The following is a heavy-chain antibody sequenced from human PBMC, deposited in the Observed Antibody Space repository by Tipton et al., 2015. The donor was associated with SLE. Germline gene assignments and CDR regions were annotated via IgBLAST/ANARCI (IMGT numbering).Heavy chain of an antibody. CDR1: GGSISGYY. V-gene: IGHV4-59*01. CDR3: ARDRYCGAGSCFDWYFDL. D-gene: IGHD2-15*01. Sequence: TLSLICTVSGGSISGYYWSWVRQPPGQGLEWIGYIHYRGSTNYNPSLKSRVTISLDTSENQFSLKLSSVTAADTAVYYCARDRYCGAGSCFDWYFDLWGRGTLVPVSS. CDR2: IHYRGST. J-gene: IGHJ2*01.